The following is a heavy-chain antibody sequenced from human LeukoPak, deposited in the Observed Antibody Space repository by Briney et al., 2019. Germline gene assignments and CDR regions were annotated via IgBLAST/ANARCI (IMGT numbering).Heavy chain of an antibody. CDR3: AKATEYSGSYWRIYWYFDL. Sequence: SETLSLTCTVSGNSISSGYYWGWIRQPPGQGLEWIGIIYHTGTTYYNSSLKSRVTISVDTSKNQFSLKLNFVTAADTAVYYCAKATEYSGSYWRIYWYFDLWGRGTLVTVSS. J-gene: IGHJ2*01. V-gene: IGHV4-38-2*02. CDR2: IYHTGTT. D-gene: IGHD1-26*01. CDR1: GNSISSGYY.